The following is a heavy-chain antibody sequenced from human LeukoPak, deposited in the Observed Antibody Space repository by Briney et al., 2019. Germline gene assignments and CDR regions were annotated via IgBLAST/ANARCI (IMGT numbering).Heavy chain of an antibody. Sequence: GESLKISCKGSGYSFTSYWIGWVRQMPGKGLEGMGIFYPGDSDTRYSPSFQGQVTTSADKSISTDYLQWSSLKASDTAMYYCAGGGHGNSVLNAFDIWGQGTMVTVSS. CDR1: GYSFTSYW. V-gene: IGHV5-51*01. CDR3: AGGGHGNSVLNAFDI. D-gene: IGHD4-23*01. J-gene: IGHJ3*02. CDR2: FYPGDSDT.